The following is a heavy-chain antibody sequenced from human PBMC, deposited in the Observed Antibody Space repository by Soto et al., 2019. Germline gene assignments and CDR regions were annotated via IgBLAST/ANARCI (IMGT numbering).Heavy chain of an antibody. Sequence: QLQLQESGPGLVKPSETLSLTCTVSDGSISSSSYYWGWLRQPPGKGLEWIGSIYYSGSTYYNPSLKSRVTLSVDTSKNQFSLKLSSVTAADTAVYYCACITPGPTFNLDIWGQGTMVTVSS. CDR2: IYYSGST. J-gene: IGHJ3*02. V-gene: IGHV4-39*01. CDR1: DGSISSSSYY. D-gene: IGHD3-10*01. CDR3: ACITPGPTFNLDI.